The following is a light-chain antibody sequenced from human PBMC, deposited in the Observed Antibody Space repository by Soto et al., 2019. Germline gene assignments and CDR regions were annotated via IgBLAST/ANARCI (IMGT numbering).Light chain of an antibody. Sequence: QPVLTQSSSASASLGSSVKLTCTLSSGHSSYIIAWHQQQPGKAPRYLMKLEGSGSYNKGSGVPDRFSGSSSGADRYLTISHLQFEDEADYYCETWDSNSWVFGGGTLLTVL. V-gene: IGLV4-60*02. CDR1: SGHSSYI. CDR2: LEGSGSY. J-gene: IGLJ3*02. CDR3: ETWDSNSWV.